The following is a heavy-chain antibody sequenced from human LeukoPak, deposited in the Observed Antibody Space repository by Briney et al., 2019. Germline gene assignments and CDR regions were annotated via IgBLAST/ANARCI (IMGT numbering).Heavy chain of an antibody. D-gene: IGHD3-22*01. J-gene: IGHJ4*02. V-gene: IGHV3-21*01. CDR2: ISSSSSYI. Sequence: PGGSLRLSCAASGFTFSSYSMNWARQAPGKGLEWVSSISSSSSYIYYADSVKGRFTISRDNAKNSLYLQMNSLRAEDTAVYYCARGTGYDSSGYFDYWGQGTLVTVSS. CDR3: ARGTGYDSSGYFDY. CDR1: GFTFSSYS.